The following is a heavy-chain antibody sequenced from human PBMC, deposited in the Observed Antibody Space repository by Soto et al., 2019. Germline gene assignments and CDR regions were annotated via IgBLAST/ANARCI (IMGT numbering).Heavy chain of an antibody. J-gene: IGHJ4*02. CDR1: GFNFSDHY. CDR3: ARHTSGWHYYDY. CDR2: ISGSSRYT. V-gene: IGHV3-11*06. D-gene: IGHD6-19*01. Sequence: GGSLRLSCAASGFNFSDHYMNWIRQAPGKGLEWVSSISGSSRYTNFADSVKGRFTISRDNAKNSLYLQMDSLRAEDTAVYYCARHTSGWHYYDYWGQGTPVTVSS.